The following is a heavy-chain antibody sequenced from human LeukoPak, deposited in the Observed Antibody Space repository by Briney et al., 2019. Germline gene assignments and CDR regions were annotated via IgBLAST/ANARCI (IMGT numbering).Heavy chain of an antibody. CDR1: GFTFSSYA. J-gene: IGHJ4*02. CDR2: ISTSGDST. D-gene: IGHD3-10*01. CDR3: AKKRGYPGYFDY. V-gene: IGHV3-23*01. Sequence: GGSLRLSCAASGFTFSSYAMTWVRQAPGKGPEWVSAISTSGDSTYYADSVKGRFTISRDNSKNTLYLQMNSLRAEDTAVYYCAKKRGYPGYFDYWGQGTLVTVSS.